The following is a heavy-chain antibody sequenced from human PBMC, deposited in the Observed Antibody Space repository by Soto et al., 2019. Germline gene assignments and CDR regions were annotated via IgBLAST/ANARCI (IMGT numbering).Heavy chain of an antibody. CDR1: GYTFSSYA. J-gene: IGHJ5*02. CDR2: INAGYGNT. V-gene: IGHV1-3*01. Sequence: ASVKVSCKASGYTFSSYAMHWVRQAPGQRLEWMGWINAGYGNTKSSQKFQDRVTISRDTSTRTAYMELRSLTSDDTAMYYCAACTGPSCHRGREWFDPWGQGTLVTVSS. D-gene: IGHD2-2*01. CDR3: AACTGPSCHRGREWFDP.